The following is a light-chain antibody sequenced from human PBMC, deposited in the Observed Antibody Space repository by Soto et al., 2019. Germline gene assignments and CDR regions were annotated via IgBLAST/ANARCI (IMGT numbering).Light chain of an antibody. CDR1: SSDVGGYNY. CDR3: SSYTSSTTNV. J-gene: IGLJ1*01. Sequence: QSALTQPASVSGSPGQSITISCTGTSSDVGGYNYVSWYQQHPGKAPKLLINDVSNRPSGISDRFSGSKSGNTASLTISGLQAEDEADYYCSSYTSSTTNVFGTGTEVTVL. CDR2: DVS. V-gene: IGLV2-14*03.